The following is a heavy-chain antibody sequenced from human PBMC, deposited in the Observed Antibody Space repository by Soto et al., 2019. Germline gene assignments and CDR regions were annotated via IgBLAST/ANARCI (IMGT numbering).Heavy chain of an antibody. CDR2: IGTAGDT. V-gene: IGHV3-13*01. CDR3: ATATYGGYYDY. CDR1: GFTFSSYN. D-gene: IGHD2-15*01. J-gene: IGHJ4*02. Sequence: EVQLVESGGGLVQPGGSLRLSCAASGFTFSSYNMHWVRQTTGKGLEWVSAIGTAGDTYYPYSVKGRFTISRENAKNSLYLQMNSLRAGDTAVYYCATATYGGYYDYWGQGTLVTVSS.